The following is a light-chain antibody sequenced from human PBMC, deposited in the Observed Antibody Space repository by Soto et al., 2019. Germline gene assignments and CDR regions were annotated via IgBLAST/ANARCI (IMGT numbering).Light chain of an antibody. J-gene: IGLJ1*01. Sequence: QSALAQPASVSGSPGQSITISCTGSGSDIATFNYVSWYQQYPGKAPKLLIYQVTGRASGVSHRFSGSKSGNTAALTISGLQPEDEAEYYCNSYSSTSFYVFGTGTKVTVL. V-gene: IGLV2-14*01. CDR2: QVT. CDR1: GSDIATFNY. CDR3: NSYSSTSFYV.